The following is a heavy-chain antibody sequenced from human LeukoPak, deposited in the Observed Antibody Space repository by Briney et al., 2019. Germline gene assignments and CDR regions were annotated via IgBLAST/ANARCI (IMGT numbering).Heavy chain of an antibody. CDR3: AKYLAATGESHLDY. V-gene: IGHV4-59*03. CDR1: GGSIRGYY. D-gene: IGHD6-13*01. J-gene: IGHJ4*02. CDR2: IYYSGST. Sequence: PSETLSLTCTVSGGSIRGYYWSWIRQPPGKGLEWIGYIYYSGSTGHNPSLKSRVTILVDMSKNQFSLKLSSVTAADTAVYYCAKYLAATGESHLDYWGQGALVTVSS.